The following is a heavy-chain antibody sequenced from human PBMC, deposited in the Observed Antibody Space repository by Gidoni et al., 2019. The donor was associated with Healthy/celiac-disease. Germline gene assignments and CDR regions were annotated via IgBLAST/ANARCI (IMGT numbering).Heavy chain of an antibody. CDR2: IIPILGIA. D-gene: IGHD3-22*01. CDR3: ARGGYYDSSGYYYTLLGY. Sequence: QVQLVQSGAEVTKPGSSVKVSCKASGGTFSSYAISWVRQAPGQGLEWMGRIIPILGIANYAQKFQGRVTITADKSTSTAYMELSSLRSEDTAVYYCARGGYYDSSGYYYTLLGYWGQGTLVTVSS. J-gene: IGHJ4*02. V-gene: IGHV1-69*04. CDR1: GGTFSSYA.